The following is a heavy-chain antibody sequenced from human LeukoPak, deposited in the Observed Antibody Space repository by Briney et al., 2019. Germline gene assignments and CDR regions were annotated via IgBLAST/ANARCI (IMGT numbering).Heavy chain of an antibody. CDR3: ARSPAVVPAAIDY. D-gene: IGHD2-2*01. Sequence: SETLSLTCTVSGGPISSYYWSWIRQPAGKGLEWIGRIYTSGSTNYNPSLKSRVTISVDKSKNQFSLKLSSVTAADTAVYYCARSPAVVPAAIDYWGQGTLVTVSS. CDR1: GGPISSYY. CDR2: IYTSGST. J-gene: IGHJ4*02. V-gene: IGHV4-4*07.